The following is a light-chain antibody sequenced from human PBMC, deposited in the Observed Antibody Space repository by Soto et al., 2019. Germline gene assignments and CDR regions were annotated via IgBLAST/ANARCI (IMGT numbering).Light chain of an antibody. J-gene: IGLJ2*01. V-gene: IGLV2-8*01. CDR3: NSYAGSNIVV. CDR2: EVS. CDR1: SSDVGGYNY. Sequence: QSALTQPPSASGSPGQSVTISCTGTSSDVGGYNYVSWYQQHPGKAPKLMIYEVSKRPSGVPDRFSGYKSGNTASLTVSGLQAEDEADYYCNSYAGSNIVVFGGGTKLTVL.